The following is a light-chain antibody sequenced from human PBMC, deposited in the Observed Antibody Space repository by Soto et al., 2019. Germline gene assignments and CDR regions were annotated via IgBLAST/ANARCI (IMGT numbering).Light chain of an antibody. Sequence: DIQMTQSPSTLSASVGDRVTITCRASQSISSWLAWYQQKPGKAPKLLIYDASSLESGVPSRFSGSGSGTAFTLTISSLQPDDFANDYCQQYHSYLYTFGQGTNLEIK. CDR2: DAS. CDR3: QQYHSYLYT. CDR1: QSISSW. V-gene: IGKV1-5*01. J-gene: IGKJ2*01.